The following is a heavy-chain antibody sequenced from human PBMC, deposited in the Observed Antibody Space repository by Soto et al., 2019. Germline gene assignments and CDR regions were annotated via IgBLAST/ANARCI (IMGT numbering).Heavy chain of an antibody. D-gene: IGHD6-19*01. CDR1: GFTFSSYG. CDR2: ISYDGSNK. Sequence: PGGSLRLSCAASGFTFSSYGMHWVRQAPGKGLEWVAVISYDGSNKYYADSVKGRFTISRDNSKNTLYLQMNSLRAEDTAVYYCSKYISGWYGTQFFYYYYGMDVWGQGTTVTVSS. V-gene: IGHV3-30*18. CDR3: SKYISGWYGTQFFYYYYGMDV. J-gene: IGHJ6*02.